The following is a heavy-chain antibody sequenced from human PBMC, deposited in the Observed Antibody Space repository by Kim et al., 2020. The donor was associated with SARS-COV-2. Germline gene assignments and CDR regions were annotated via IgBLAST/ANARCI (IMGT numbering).Heavy chain of an antibody. D-gene: IGHD3-22*01. Sequence: ASVKVSCKASGYTFTSYAMHWVRQAPGQRLEWMGWINAGNGNTKYSRKFQGRVTITRDTSASTAYMELSSLRSEDTAVYYCASGGLGSSGSYYYYGMDVWGQGTTVTVSS. V-gene: IGHV1-3*01. CDR2: INAGNGNT. CDR1: GYTFTSYA. J-gene: IGHJ6*02. CDR3: ASGGLGSSGSYYYYGMDV.